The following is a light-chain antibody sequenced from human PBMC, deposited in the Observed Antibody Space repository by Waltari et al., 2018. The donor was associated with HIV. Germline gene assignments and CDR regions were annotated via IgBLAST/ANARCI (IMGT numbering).Light chain of an antibody. CDR1: QSVSNAY. J-gene: IGKJ5*01. CDR2: GAS. V-gene: IGKV3D-20*02. Sequence: EIVLTQSPGTLSLSPGERATLSCRASQSVSNAYLAWYQQKPGQAPRLLIYGASSRATGIPDRFSGSGSGTDFTLTISRLEPEDFAVYYCQQRRNWITFGPGTRLEIK. CDR3: QQRRNWIT.